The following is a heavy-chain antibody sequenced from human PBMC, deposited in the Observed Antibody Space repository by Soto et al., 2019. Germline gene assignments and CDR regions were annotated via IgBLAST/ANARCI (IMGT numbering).Heavy chain of an antibody. V-gene: IGHV3-48*01. CDR3: ARVPYYGSGSYAFDI. CDR2: ISSSSSTI. J-gene: IGHJ3*02. CDR1: GFTFSSYA. Sequence: GGSLRLSCAASGFTFSSYAMIWVRQAPGKGLEWVSYISSSSSTIYYADSVKGRFTISRDNAKNSLYLQMNSLRAEDTAVYYCARVPYYGSGSYAFDIWGQGTMVTVSS. D-gene: IGHD3-10*01.